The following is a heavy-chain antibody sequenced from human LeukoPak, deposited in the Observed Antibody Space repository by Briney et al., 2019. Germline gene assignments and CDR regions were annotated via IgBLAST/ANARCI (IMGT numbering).Heavy chain of an antibody. CDR1: GGSISSGDYY. CDR2: IYYSGST. Sequence: PSETLSLTCTVSGGSISSGDYYWSWIRQPPGKGLEWIGYIYYSGSTYYNPSLKSRVTISVDTSKNQFSLKLSSVTAADTAVYYCARGNYYDFWSGHLGGTFDYWGQGTLVTVSS. CDR3: ARGNYYDFWSGHLGGTFDY. D-gene: IGHD3-3*01. J-gene: IGHJ4*02. V-gene: IGHV4-30-4*01.